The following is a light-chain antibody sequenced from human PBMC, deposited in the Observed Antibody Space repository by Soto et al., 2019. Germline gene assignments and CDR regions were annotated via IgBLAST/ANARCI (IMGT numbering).Light chain of an antibody. CDR1: SSDVGGYNY. Sequence: QSALTQPASVSGSPGQSITISCTGTSSDVGGYNYVSWYQQHPGKVPKLIIYEVNNRPSGVSYRFSGSKSGNTASLTISGLQSEDEADYYCSSFTTDSTLVFGTGTKLTVL. CDR3: SSFTTDSTLV. V-gene: IGLV2-14*01. J-gene: IGLJ1*01. CDR2: EVN.